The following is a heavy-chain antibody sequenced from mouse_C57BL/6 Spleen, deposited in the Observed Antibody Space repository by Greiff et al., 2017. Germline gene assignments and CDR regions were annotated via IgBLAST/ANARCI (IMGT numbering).Heavy chain of an antibody. CDR1: GYTFTSYW. V-gene: IGHV1-55*01. J-gene: IGHJ2*01. D-gene: IGHD1-1*01. CDR2: IYPGSGST. Sequence: VQLQQPGAELVKPGASVKMSCKASGYTFTSYWITWVKQRPGQGLEWIGDIYPGSGSTNYNEKFKSKATLTVDTSSSTAYMQLSSLTSEDSAVYYCARRLTTVVDTGYWGQGTTLTVAS. CDR3: ARRLTTVVDTGY.